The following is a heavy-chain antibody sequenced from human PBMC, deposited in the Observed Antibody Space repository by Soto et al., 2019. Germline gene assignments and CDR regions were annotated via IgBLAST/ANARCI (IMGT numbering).Heavy chain of an antibody. Sequence: QVQLVQSGAEVKEPGSSVKVSCKVSGGVFSNYALTWVRQAPGLGLEWVGGIVPVFGTPNYAPKFQDRVTVTADESTRTGYMELSSLTSEDTAMYYCAKDGRRVGPTLNWLDSWGQGTQVTVTS. J-gene: IGHJ5*01. V-gene: IGHV1-69*01. CDR1: GGVFSNYA. CDR3: AKDGRRVGPTLNWLDS. D-gene: IGHD1-26*01. CDR2: IVPVFGTP.